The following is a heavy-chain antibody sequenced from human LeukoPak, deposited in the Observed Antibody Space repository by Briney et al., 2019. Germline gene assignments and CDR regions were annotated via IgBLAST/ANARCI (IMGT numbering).Heavy chain of an antibody. Sequence: GGSLRLSCAASGFTFSSYSMNWVRQAPGKGLEWVSYISGSSKTIYYADSVKGRFTISRDNAKNSLYLQMNSLRDEDTAMYYCAKDQGIQLWLKYFQHWGQGTLVTVSS. J-gene: IGHJ1*01. CDR2: ISGSSKTI. CDR1: GFTFSSYS. D-gene: IGHD5-18*01. V-gene: IGHV3-48*02. CDR3: AKDQGIQLWLKYFQH.